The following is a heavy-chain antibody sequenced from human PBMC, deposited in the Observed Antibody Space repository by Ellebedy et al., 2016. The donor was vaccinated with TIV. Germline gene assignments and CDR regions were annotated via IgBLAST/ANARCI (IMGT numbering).Heavy chain of an antibody. Sequence: GESLKISCAASGFTFSGYYMSWFRQAPGKGPEWVSYISYSGALMYYADSLKGRFTTSRDNAGNSLYLQMNSLRAEDTAVYYCARLGVIAAAGASDYWGQGTLVIVSS. CDR3: ARLGVIAAAGASDY. J-gene: IGHJ4*02. CDR1: GFTFSGYY. V-gene: IGHV3-11*01. D-gene: IGHD6-13*01. CDR2: ISYSGALM.